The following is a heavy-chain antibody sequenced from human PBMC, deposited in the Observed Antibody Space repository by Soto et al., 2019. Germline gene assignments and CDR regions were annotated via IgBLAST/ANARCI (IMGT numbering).Heavy chain of an antibody. CDR3: ATKLGSVRYSTFDYYYGMDV. CDR2: IIPIFGTA. D-gene: IGHD1-26*01. J-gene: IGHJ6*02. V-gene: IGHV1-69*01. Sequence: QVPLVQSGAEVKKPGSSVKVSCKASGGTFSSYAISWVRQAPGQGLEWMGGIIPIFGTANYAQKFQGRVPITAAESTSAAYMELSSLRSEDTAVYYCATKLGSVRYSTFDYYYGMDVWCQGTTVTVSS. CDR1: GGTFSSYA.